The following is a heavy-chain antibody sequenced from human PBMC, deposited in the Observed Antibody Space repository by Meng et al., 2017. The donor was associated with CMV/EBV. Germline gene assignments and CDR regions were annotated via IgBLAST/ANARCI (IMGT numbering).Heavy chain of an antibody. D-gene: IGHD3-10*01. J-gene: IGHJ4*02. CDR2: IYYSGST. CDR3: ARDRAGSPGDY. CDR1: GGSISSGGYY. V-gene: IGHV4-31*03. Sequence: CTVSGGSISSGGYYWSWIRQHPGKGLEWIGYIYYSGSTYYNPSLKSRVTISVDTSKNQFSLKLSSVTAADTAVYYCARDRAGSPGDYWGQGTLVTVSS.